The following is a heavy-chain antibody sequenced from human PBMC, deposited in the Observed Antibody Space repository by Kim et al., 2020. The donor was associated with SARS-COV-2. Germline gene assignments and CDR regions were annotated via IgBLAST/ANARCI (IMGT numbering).Heavy chain of an antibody. V-gene: IGHV4-34*01. D-gene: IGHD3-3*01. J-gene: IGHJ5*02. CDR3: ARGVRHLKSGITIFGVVIIGPNWFDP. CDR1: GGSFSGYY. CDR2: INHSGST. Sequence: SETLSLTCAVYGGSFSGYYWSWIRQPPGKGLEWIGEINHSGSTNYNPSLKSRVTISVDTSKNQFSLKLRPVTAADTAVYYCARGVRHLKSGITIFGVVIIGPNWFDPWGQGTLVTVSS.